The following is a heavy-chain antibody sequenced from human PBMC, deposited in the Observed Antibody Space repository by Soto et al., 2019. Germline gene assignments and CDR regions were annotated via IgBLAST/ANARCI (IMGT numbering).Heavy chain of an antibody. CDR3: ARSLEPYYFDY. D-gene: IGHD1-1*01. V-gene: IGHV1-69*06. CDR2: IIPIFGTA. CDR1: GGTFNSYA. J-gene: IGHJ4*02. Sequence: SVKVSCKASGGTFNSYAISWVRQAPGEGLEWMGGIIPIFGTANYAQKFQGRVTITADKSTSTAYMELSSLRSEDTAVYYCARSLEPYYFDYWGQGTLVTVSS.